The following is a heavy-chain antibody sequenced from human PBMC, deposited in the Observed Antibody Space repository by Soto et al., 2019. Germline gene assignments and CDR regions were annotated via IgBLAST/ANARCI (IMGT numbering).Heavy chain of an antibody. J-gene: IGHJ3*02. CDR2: INHSGST. Sequence: QVQLQQWGAGLLKPSETLSLTCAVYGGSFSGYYWSWIRQPPGKGLEWIGEINHSGSTNYNPSLKSRVTISVDTSKNQFSLKLSSVTAADTAVYYCARGLGRVAFDIWGQGTMVTVSS. V-gene: IGHV4-34*01. D-gene: IGHD7-27*01. CDR1: GGSFSGYY. CDR3: ARGLGRVAFDI.